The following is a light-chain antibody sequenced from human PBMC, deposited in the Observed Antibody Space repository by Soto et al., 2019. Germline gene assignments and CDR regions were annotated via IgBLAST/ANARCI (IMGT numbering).Light chain of an antibody. CDR1: QSIGKW. CDR3: QPYNSFSGT. V-gene: IGKV1-5*01. Sequence: IQMTQSPSTLAASVGDRLTITCRASQSIGKWLAWYQQKPGKAPKLLIYDASNLESGVPSRFSGSGSGTEFTLTISSLQPDDFATYYCQPYNSFSGTFGPGTKVDTK. CDR2: DAS. J-gene: IGKJ1*01.